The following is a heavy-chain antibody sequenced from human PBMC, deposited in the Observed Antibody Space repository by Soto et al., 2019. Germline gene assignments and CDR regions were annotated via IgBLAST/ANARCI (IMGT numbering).Heavy chain of an antibody. CDR1: GYSFTSYW. D-gene: IGHD3-10*01. Sequence: RWESLKISCKGSGYSFTSYWIGWVRQMPGKGLEWMGIIYPGDSDTRYSPSFQGQVTISADKSISTAYLQWSSLKASDTAMYYCARHSGEGRLYYYYGMDVWGQGTTVTVSS. V-gene: IGHV5-51*01. J-gene: IGHJ6*02. CDR3: ARHSGEGRLYYYYGMDV. CDR2: IYPGDSDT.